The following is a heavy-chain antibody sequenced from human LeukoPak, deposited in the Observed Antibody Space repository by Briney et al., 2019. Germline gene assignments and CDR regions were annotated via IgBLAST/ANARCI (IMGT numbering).Heavy chain of an antibody. V-gene: IGHV3-23*01. CDR2: ISGSGGST. D-gene: IGHD1-26*01. J-gene: IGHJ5*02. CDR1: GFTFSSDA. Sequence: PGGSLRLSCAASGFTFSSDAMSGVRQATGKGLEWVSAISGSGGSTYYADSVKGRFTISRDNSKNTLYLQMNSLRAEDTAVYYCAKDGSSYCGSYYGVNWFDPWGQGTLVTVSS. CDR3: AKDGSSYCGSYYGVNWFDP.